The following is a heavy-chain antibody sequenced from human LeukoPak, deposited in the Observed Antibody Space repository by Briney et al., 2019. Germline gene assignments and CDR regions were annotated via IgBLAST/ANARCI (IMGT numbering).Heavy chain of an antibody. CDR1: GYTFTSYG. D-gene: IGHD2-15*01. J-gene: IGHJ3*02. V-gene: IGHV1-18*01. Sequence: ASVKVSCKASGYTFTSYGISWVRQAPGQGLEWMGWISAYNGNTNYAQKLQGRVTMTTDTSTSTAYMGLRSLRSDDTAVYYCARGYCSGGSCTPGAFDIWGQGTMVTVSS. CDR2: ISAYNGNT. CDR3: ARGYCSGGSCTPGAFDI.